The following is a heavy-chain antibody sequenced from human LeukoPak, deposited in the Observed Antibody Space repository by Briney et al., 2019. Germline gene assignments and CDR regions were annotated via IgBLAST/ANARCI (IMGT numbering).Heavy chain of an antibody. CDR3: ARGNYGGLVG. D-gene: IGHD4-23*01. Sequence: SQTLSLTCTVSGGSISNNDYYWSWIRQPPGKGLEWIGYIYRTGSTYYNPSLKSRATISVDRSKNQFSLMLSSLTAADTAVYYCARGNYGGLVGWGQGTLVTVSS. CDR1: GGSISNNDYY. V-gene: IGHV4-30-2*01. CDR2: IYRTGST. J-gene: IGHJ4*02.